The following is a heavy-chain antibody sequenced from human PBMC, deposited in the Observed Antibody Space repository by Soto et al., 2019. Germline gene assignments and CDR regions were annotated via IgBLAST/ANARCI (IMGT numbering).Heavy chain of an antibody. CDR1: GFTFSSYG. D-gene: IGHD3-22*01. CDR3: AFLLNYDSSGYNDY. V-gene: IGHV3-30*03. J-gene: IGHJ4*02. CDR2: ISYDGSNK. Sequence: QVQLVESGGGVVQPGRSLRLSCAASGFTFSSYGMHWVRQAPGKGLEWVAVISYDGSNKYYADSVKGRFTISRDNSKNTLYLQMNSLRAEDTAVYYCAFLLNYDSSGYNDYWGQGTLVTVSS.